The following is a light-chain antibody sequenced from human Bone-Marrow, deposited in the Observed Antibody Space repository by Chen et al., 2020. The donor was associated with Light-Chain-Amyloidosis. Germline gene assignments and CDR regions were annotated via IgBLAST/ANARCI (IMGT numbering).Light chain of an antibody. CDR2: DAS. J-gene: IGKJ1*01. V-gene: IGKV3-15*01. Sequence: EIVMTQFPATLSVSTGEGATLSCRASQTVGTNLAWYQQNPGQAPRLLIFDASTRATGVPARFSGSASGTEFTLTISNLQSEDIAVYYCHQYNSWPPWTFGQGTKVDIK. CDR3: HQYNSWPPWT. CDR1: QTVGTN.